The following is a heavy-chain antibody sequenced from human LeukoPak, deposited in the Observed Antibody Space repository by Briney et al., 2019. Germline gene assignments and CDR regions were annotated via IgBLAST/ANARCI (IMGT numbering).Heavy chain of an antibody. CDR1: AYTFTDYY. V-gene: IGHV1-69-2*01. D-gene: IGHD3-10*01. J-gene: IGHJ4*02. CDR2: VDPKDDER. CDR3: ATGGKGYYGSGSINY. Sequence: ASVKVSCKASAYTFTDYYIHWVRQAPGKGLEWVGRVDPKDDERIYAEKFRGRVTMTADTSTDTAYMELSGLRIDETAMYYCATGGKGYYGSGSINYWGQGTLVTVSS.